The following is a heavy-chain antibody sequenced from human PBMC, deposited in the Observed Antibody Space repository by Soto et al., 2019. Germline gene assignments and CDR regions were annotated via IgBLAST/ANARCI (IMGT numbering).Heavy chain of an antibody. CDR1: GYTFTGYY. CDR2: INPNSGGT. D-gene: IGHD2-2*01. V-gene: IGHV1-2*04. Sequence: ASVKVSCKASGYTFTGYYMHWVRQAPGQGLEWMGWINPNSGGTNYAQKFQGWVTMTRDTSISTAYMELSRLRSDDTAVYYCAREVIVVVPAAPPLSYGMHVWGQGTTVTVS. J-gene: IGHJ6*02. CDR3: AREVIVVVPAAPPLSYGMHV.